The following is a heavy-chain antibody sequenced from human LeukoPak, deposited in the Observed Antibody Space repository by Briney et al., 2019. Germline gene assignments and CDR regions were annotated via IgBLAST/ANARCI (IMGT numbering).Heavy chain of an antibody. Sequence: SETLSLTCTVSGGSISSYYWSWIRQPPGKRLEWIGHIYYSGSTNYNPSLKSRVTISVDTSKNQFSLKLSSVTAADTAIYYCARRVTAEYYFDYWGQGTLVTVSS. V-gene: IGHV4-59*08. J-gene: IGHJ4*02. CDR1: GGSISSYY. D-gene: IGHD4-11*01. CDR2: IYYSGST. CDR3: ARRVTAEYYFDY.